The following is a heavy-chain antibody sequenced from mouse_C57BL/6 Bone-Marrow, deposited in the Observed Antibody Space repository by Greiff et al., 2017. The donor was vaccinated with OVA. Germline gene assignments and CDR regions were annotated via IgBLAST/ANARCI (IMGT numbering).Heavy chain of an antibody. CDR2: ISDGGSYT. CDR1: GFTFSSYA. CDR3: AREVYFDV. J-gene: IGHJ1*03. Sequence: EVKLVESGGGLVKPGGSLKLSCAASGFTFSSYAMSWVRQTPEKRLEWVATISDGGSYTYYPDNVKGRFTISRDNAKNNLYLQMSHLKSEDTAMYYCAREVYFDVWGTGTTVTVSS. V-gene: IGHV5-4*01.